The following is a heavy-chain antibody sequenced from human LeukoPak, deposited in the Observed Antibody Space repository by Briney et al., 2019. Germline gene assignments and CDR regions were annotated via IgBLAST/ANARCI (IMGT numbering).Heavy chain of an antibody. CDR2: VYYSGST. V-gene: IGHV4-59*08. D-gene: IGHD6-13*01. J-gene: IGHJ5*02. CDR3: ARHSQHQLGWFDP. Sequence: PSETLSLTCTVSGGSISSYYWSWIRQPPGKGLEWIGYVYYSGSTNYSPSLKSRVTISVDTSKNQISLKLNSVTASDTAVYHCARHSQHQLGWFDPWGQGTLVTVSS. CDR1: GGSISSYY.